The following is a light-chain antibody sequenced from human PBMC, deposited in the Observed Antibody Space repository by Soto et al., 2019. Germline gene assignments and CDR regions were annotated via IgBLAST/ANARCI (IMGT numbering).Light chain of an antibody. CDR1: QGISSY. CDR3: QQLNSYPLT. J-gene: IGKJ4*01. Sequence: DIPLTQSPSFLSASVGDRVTITCRASQGISSYLAWYQQKPGKAPNLLIYVASTLQSGVPSRFSGSGSGTEFTLAISSLQPEDFATYYCQQLNSYPLTFGGGTKVQIK. CDR2: VAS. V-gene: IGKV1-9*01.